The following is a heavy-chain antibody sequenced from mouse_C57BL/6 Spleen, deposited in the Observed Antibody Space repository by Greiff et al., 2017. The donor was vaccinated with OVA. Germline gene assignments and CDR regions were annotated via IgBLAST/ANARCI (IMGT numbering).Heavy chain of an antibody. CDR2: IHPSASDT. D-gene: IGHD2-5*01. Sequence: VQLQQPGAELVKPGASVKVSCKASGYTFTSYWMHWVKQRPGQGLEWIGRIHPSASDTNYNQKFKGKATLTVDKSSSTAYMQLSSLTSEDSAVDSCAMKGSNQAWFAYWGQGTLVTVSA. CDR3: AMKGSNQAWFAY. J-gene: IGHJ3*01. CDR1: GYTFTSYW. V-gene: IGHV1-74*01.